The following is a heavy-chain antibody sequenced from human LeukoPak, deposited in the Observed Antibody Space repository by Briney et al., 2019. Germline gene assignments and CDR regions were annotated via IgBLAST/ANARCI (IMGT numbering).Heavy chain of an antibody. Sequence: GGSLRLSCAASGFTFSTFAVIWVRQPPGKGLEWVSSIFPSGGEIHYADSVRGRFTISRDNSESTLSLQMNSLRAEDTAIYYCAKVPRGAGTPSGYWGQGTLVTVSS. CDR3: AKVPRGAGTPSGY. J-gene: IGHJ4*01. V-gene: IGHV3-23*01. CDR2: IFPSGGEI. CDR1: GFTFSTFA. D-gene: IGHD3-3*01.